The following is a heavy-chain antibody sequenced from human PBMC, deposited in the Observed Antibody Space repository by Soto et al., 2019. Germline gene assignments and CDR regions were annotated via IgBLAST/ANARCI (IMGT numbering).Heavy chain of an antibody. D-gene: IGHD2-2*02. CDR2: ISGSGGST. J-gene: IGHJ4*02. CDR1: GFTFSSYA. V-gene: IGHV3-23*01. CDR3: AKLGAWYTRQYYCDY. Sequence: PGGSLRLPCAASGFTFSSYAMSWVRQAPGKGLEWVPAISGSGGSTYYADSVKGRFAISRDNSKNTLYLQMNSLRAEDTAVYYCAKLGAWYTRQYYCDYWGQGTLVTVSS.